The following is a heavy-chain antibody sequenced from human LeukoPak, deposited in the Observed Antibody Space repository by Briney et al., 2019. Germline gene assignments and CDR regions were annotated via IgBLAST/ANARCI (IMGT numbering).Heavy chain of an antibody. V-gene: IGHV3-23*01. CDR3: AKESRGPPFGVADV. CDR2: ISGSGGST. CDR1: GFTFSSAA. D-gene: IGHD3-3*01. Sequence: PGGSLRLSCGASGFTFSSAAMRWVRQAPGKGLEWVSDISGSGGSTYYADSVKGRFTISRGNSKNTLYLQMDSLGADDTAVYFCAKESRGPPFGVADVWGQGTTVTVSS. J-gene: IGHJ6*02.